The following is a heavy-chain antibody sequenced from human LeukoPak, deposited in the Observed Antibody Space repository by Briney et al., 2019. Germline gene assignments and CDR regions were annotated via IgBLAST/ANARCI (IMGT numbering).Heavy chain of an antibody. D-gene: IGHD6-19*01. J-gene: IGHJ4*02. Sequence: GGSLRLSCAASGFTFSSYWMSWVRQAPGKGREWVATIKYDGSDKYYVDSVRGRFTISRDNAKNSLYLQMNSLSGEDTAVYFCARPSFSSGSYFDHWGQGTLVTVSS. CDR1: GFTFSSYW. V-gene: IGHV3-7*01. CDR3: ARPSFSSGSYFDH. CDR2: IKYDGSDK.